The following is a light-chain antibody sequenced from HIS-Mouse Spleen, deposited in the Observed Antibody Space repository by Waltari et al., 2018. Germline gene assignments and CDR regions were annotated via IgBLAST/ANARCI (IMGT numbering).Light chain of an antibody. CDR2: EDS. V-gene: IGLV3-10*01. CDR3: YSSDGSGNHRV. J-gene: IGLJ2*01. Sequence: SYELPQPPSVTVSPGRTARNTCPGYALPKKYAYLQQQKTRTAPVQVIYEDSKRPSGVAVRFSGSSSGTMATLTISGAQVEDEADYYCYSSDGSGNHRVFGGGTKLTVL. CDR1: ALPKKY.